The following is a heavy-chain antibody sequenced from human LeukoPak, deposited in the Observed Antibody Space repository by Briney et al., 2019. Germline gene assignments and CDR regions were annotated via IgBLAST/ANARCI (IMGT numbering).Heavy chain of an antibody. Sequence: PGGSLRLSCAASGFSFSNYAMHWVRQAPGKGLEWVAIIWNDGRNKYVADSVKGRFTISRDNSKNTLYLQMNSLRVDDTAVYYCASHSGKDEYNMAYWGQGTLVTVSS. V-gene: IGHV3-33*01. CDR1: GFSFSNYA. CDR2: IWNDGRNK. CDR3: ASHSGKDEYNMAY. D-gene: IGHD1-1*01. J-gene: IGHJ4*02.